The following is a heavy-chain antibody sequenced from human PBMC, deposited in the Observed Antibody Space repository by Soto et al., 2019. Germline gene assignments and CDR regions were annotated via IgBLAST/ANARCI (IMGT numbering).Heavy chain of an antibody. D-gene: IGHD6-6*01. CDR3: ARGSSSYYDYGMDV. CDR1: GDSISRGGYS. Sequence: TLSLTCTVSGDSISRGGYSWTWIRQPPGKALEWIGNIYDVGSTSYNPSLKSRVTISVDTSKNQFSLKLTSVTAADTAVYFCARGSSSYYDYGMDVWGQGTTVTVYS. J-gene: IGHJ6*02. V-gene: IGHV4-30-2*01. CDR2: IYDVGST.